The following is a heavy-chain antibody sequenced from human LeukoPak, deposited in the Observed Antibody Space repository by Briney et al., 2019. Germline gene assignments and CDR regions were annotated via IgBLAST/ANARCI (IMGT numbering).Heavy chain of an antibody. J-gene: IGHJ4*02. CDR3: ASNYYGSGSLDY. CDR2: IYHTGST. V-gene: IGHV4-4*02. Sequence: PSETLSLTCDVSGGSISSSNWWSWVRQPPGKGLEWIGEIYHTGSTNYNPSLKSRVTISVDTSKNQFSLKVSSVTAADTAVYYCASNYYGSGSLDYWGQGNLVTVSS. D-gene: IGHD3-10*01. CDR1: GGSISSSNW.